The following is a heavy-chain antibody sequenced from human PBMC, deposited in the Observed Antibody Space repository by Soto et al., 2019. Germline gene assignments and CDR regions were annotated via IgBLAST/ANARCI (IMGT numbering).Heavy chain of an antibody. V-gene: IGHV4-59*01. CDR1: GGSISSYY. J-gene: IGHJ3*02. Sequence: QVQLQESGPGLVKPSETLSLTCTVSGGSISSYYWSWIRQPPGKGLEWIGYIYYSGSTNYTPSLETRVTISVDTSKNQFALKLSSVTAADTAVYYCARRYGKTAFDIWGQGTMVTVSS. CDR2: IYYSGST. CDR3: ARRYGKTAFDI. D-gene: IGHD5-18*01.